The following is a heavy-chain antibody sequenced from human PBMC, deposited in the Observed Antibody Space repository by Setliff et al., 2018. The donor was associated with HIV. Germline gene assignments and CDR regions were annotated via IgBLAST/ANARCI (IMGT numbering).Heavy chain of an antibody. D-gene: IGHD3-16*01. V-gene: IGHV4-59*08. J-gene: IGHJ4*02. CDR2: IYSIGST. CDR3: AEGAVTFGGVLNY. CDR1: GGSISSHY. Sequence: SETLSLTCTVSGGSISSHYWSWIRQPPGKGLEWVGHIYSIGSTKYNPSLQSRVTMSRDTSKNQFSLHLRSVTAADTAVCYCAEGAVTFGGVLNYWGQGAQVTVSS.